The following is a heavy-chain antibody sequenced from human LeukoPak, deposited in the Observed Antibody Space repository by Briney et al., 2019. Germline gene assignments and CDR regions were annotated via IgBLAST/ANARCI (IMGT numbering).Heavy chain of an antibody. CDR1: GGSISSSSYY. V-gene: IGHV4-39*07. Sequence: PSETLSLTCTVSGGSISSSSYYWGWIRQPPGKGLEWFGSIYYSGSTYYNPSLKSRVTMSVDTSKNQFSLKLSSVTAADTAVYYCAREHNYYGSGSYSSPLRWFDPWGQGTLVTVSS. J-gene: IGHJ5*02. CDR2: IYYSGST. CDR3: AREHNYYGSGSYSSPLRWFDP. D-gene: IGHD3-10*01.